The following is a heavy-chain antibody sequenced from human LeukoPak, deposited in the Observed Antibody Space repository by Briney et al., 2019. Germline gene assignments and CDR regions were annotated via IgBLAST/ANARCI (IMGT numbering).Heavy chain of an antibody. V-gene: IGHV3-30*04. Sequence: PGRSLRLSCAASGFTFSSYAMHWVRQAPGKGLEWVAVISYDGSNKYYADSVKGRFTISRDNSKNTLYLQMNSLRAEDTAVYYCARDSGSSGWSPNFQHWGQGTLVTVSS. J-gene: IGHJ1*01. CDR1: GFTFSSYA. CDR2: ISYDGSNK. D-gene: IGHD6-19*01. CDR3: ARDSGSSGWSPNFQH.